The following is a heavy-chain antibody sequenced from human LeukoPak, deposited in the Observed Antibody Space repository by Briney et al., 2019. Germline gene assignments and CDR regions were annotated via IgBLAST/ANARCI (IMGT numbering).Heavy chain of an antibody. Sequence: PSETLSLTCTVSGGSISSYYWSWVRQPPGKGLEWIGYIYYSGSTYYNPSLKSRVTISVDTSKNQFSLKLSSVTAADTAVYYCARGCSSTSCRDDAFDIWGQGTMVTVSS. CDR3: ARGCSSTSCRDDAFDI. D-gene: IGHD2-2*01. J-gene: IGHJ3*02. CDR1: GGSISSYY. V-gene: IGHV4-59*08. CDR2: IYYSGST.